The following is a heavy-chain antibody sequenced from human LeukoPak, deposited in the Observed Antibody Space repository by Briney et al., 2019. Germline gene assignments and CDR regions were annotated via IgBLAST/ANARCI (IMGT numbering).Heavy chain of an antibody. CDR1: GGSISSGGYY. D-gene: IGHD3-3*01. J-gene: IGHJ5*02. Sequence: SQTLSLTCTVSGGSISSGGYYWSWIRQHPGKGLEWIGYIYYSGSTYYNPSLKSRVTMSVDTSKNQFSLKLSSVTAADTAVYYCARDTYYDFWSGYYFDPWGQGTLVTVSS. V-gene: IGHV4-31*03. CDR3: ARDTYYDFWSGYYFDP. CDR2: IYYSGST.